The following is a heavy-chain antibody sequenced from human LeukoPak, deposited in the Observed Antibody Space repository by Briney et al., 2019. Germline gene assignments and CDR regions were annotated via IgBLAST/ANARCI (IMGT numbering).Heavy chain of an antibody. Sequence: ASVKVSCKVSGKTLSDLSIHWLRQPPGKGLEWLGGSDPEDGERIYAQMFQGRVTMTEDTSIDTAYMELSSLRSEDTAVYYCVTGFATMAVDYFDYWGQGTLVTVSP. CDR3: VTGFATMAVDYFDY. CDR1: GKTLSDLS. CDR2: SDPEDGER. D-gene: IGHD3-10*01. J-gene: IGHJ4*02. V-gene: IGHV1-24*01.